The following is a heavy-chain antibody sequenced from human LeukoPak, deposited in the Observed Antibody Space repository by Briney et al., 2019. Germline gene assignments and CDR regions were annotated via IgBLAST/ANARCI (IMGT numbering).Heavy chain of an antibody. V-gene: IGHV1-2*02. CDR1: GYTFTGYY. D-gene: IGHD6-6*01. CDR3: ARDRNSGSSLDI. CDR2: IYPYSGDT. Sequence: ASVKVSFKASGYTFTGYYIHWVRQAPGQGLVWMGWIYPYSGDTNYAQNFQGRVTMTRDTSISTAYMELSSLKSDDTAVYYCARDRNSGSSLDIWGQGTMLTVSS. J-gene: IGHJ3*02.